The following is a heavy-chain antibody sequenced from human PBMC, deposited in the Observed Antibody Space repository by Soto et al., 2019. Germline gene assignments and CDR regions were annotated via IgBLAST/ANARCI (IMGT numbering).Heavy chain of an antibody. J-gene: IGHJ6*02. CDR3: ARDKKLVRYYGYYYGMDV. D-gene: IGHD3-3*01. CDR2: INPNSGGT. V-gene: IGHV1-2*02. Sequence: QVQLVQSGAEVKKPGASVKVSCKASGYTFTGYYMHWVRQAPGQGLEWMGWINPNSGGTNYAQKFLGRVTMTRDTSISTAYMELSRLRSDDTAVYYCARDKKLVRYYGYYYGMDVWGQGTTVTVSS. CDR1: GYTFTGYY.